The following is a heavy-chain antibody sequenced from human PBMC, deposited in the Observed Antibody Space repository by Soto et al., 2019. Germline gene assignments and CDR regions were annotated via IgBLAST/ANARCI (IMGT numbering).Heavy chain of an antibody. CDR1: GGTFGTYA. V-gene: IGHV1-69*06. J-gene: IGHJ4*02. D-gene: IGHD2-2*01. CDR2: IIPTFGTA. CDR3: ATLGYCTGTRCN. Sequence: QVQLVQSGAAVKKPGSSVKVSCKASGGTFGTYAVSWVRQAPGQGLEWMGHIIPTFGTAKYAQKLQDRITITADKSRNTAYMELSSLRSEDTAVYYCATLGYCTGTRCNWGQGPLVTV.